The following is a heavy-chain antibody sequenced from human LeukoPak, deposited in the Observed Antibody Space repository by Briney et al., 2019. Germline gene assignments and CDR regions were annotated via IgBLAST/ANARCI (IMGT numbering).Heavy chain of an antibody. CDR2: ISSSSSYI. CDR3: ARGSGYYTGDY. CDR1: GFTFSSYS. V-gene: IGHV3-21*01. J-gene: IGHJ4*02. D-gene: IGHD4-17*01. Sequence: GGSLRLSCAASGFTFSSYSMNWVRQAPGKGLEWVSSISSSSSYIYYADSEKGRFTISRDDAKNSLYLQMNSLRAEYTAVYYCARGSGYYTGDYWGQGTLVTVSS.